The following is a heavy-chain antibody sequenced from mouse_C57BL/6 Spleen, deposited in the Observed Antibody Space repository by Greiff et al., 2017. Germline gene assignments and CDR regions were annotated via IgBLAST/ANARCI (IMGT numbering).Heavy chain of an antibody. CDR2: IYPGSGST. D-gene: IGHD2-4*01. J-gene: IGHJ3*01. CDR1: GYTFTSYW. Sequence: QVQLKQPGAELVKPGASVKMSCKASGYTFTSYWITWVKQRPGQGLEWIGDIYPGSGSTNYNEKFKSKATLTVDTSSSTAYMQLSSLTSEDSAVYYCARGDYDRNWFAYWGQGTLGTVSA. V-gene: IGHV1-55*01. CDR3: ARGDYDRNWFAY.